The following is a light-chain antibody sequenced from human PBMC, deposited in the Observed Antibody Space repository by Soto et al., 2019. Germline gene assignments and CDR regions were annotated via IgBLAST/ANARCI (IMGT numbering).Light chain of an antibody. CDR2: EGS. CDR1: SGDVGSYNL. Sequence: QSVLTQPASVSGSPGQSITISCTGTSGDVGSYNLVSWYQQHPGKAPKLMIYEGSKRPSGVSNRFSGSKSGNTASLTISGLQAEDEADYYCCSYAGSSTDVVFGGGTQLTVL. V-gene: IGLV2-23*01. CDR3: CSYAGSSTDVV. J-gene: IGLJ2*01.